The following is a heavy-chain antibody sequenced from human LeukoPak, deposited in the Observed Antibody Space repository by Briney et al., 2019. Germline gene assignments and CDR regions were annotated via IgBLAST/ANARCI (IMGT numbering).Heavy chain of an antibody. CDR1: GGTFSSYA. Sequence: VASVKVSCKASGGTFSSYAISWVRQAPGQGLEWMGGIIPIFGTANYAQKFQGRVTITADESTSTAYMELSSLRSEDTAVYYCASRCSSTFPTAGYYYYYGMDVRGQGTTVTVSS. D-gene: IGHD2-2*01. J-gene: IGHJ6*02. CDR2: IIPIFGTA. CDR3: ASRCSSTFPTAGYYYYYGMDV. V-gene: IGHV1-69*13.